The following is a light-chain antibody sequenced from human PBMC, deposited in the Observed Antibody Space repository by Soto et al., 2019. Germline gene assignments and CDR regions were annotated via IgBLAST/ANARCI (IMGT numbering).Light chain of an antibody. J-gene: IGKJ2*01. CDR1: HSVSTD. CDR2: GAS. V-gene: IGKV3-15*01. CDR3: QHYHTWPGT. Sequence: EIVMTQAPATLSVSPGERVTLSCRAGHSVSTDLAWYQHKPGRAPRLLIYGASTRATDVPARFSGSGSGTEYTLAISSQQSEYFAIYYCQHYHTWPGTFGQGTKLEIK.